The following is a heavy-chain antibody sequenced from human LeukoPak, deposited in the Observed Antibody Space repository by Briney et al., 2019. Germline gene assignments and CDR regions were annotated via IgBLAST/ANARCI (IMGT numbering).Heavy chain of an antibody. J-gene: IGHJ2*01. CDR1: GGSLSNYY. V-gene: IGHV4-59*12. Sequence: NTSETLSLTCTVSGGSLSNYYWSWIRQPPGKGPEWMGYRYHSGTTYYNPSLKSRVTISLDRSKNQFSLNLNSLTAADTAVYYCARDSTGLNYWYFDLWGRGTLVTVSS. CDR2: RYHSGTT. D-gene: IGHD1-1*01. CDR3: ARDSTGLNYWYFDL.